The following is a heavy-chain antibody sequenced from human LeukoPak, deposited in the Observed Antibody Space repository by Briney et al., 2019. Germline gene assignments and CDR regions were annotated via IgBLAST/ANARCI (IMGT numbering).Heavy chain of an antibody. J-gene: IGHJ4*02. V-gene: IGHV1-46*01. D-gene: IGHD5-12*01. CDR2: FNPSSGST. CDR3: ARDRRYNDYDYCFDY. CDR1: GYTFTAYY. Sequence: WASVKVSCKASGYTFTAYYMHWVRQPPGHGLEWMGMFNPSSGSTTYAQKFQGRVAMTRDTSTSTVYMELSSLRSEDTAVYYCARDRRYNDYDYCFDYWGQGTLVTVSS.